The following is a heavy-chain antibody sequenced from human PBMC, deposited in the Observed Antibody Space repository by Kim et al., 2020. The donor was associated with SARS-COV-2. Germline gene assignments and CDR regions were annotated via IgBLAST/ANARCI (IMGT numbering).Heavy chain of an antibody. J-gene: IGHJ3*02. D-gene: IGHD3-10*01. V-gene: IGHV4-59*01. Sequence: SETLSLTCTVSGGSISSYYWSWIRQPPGKGLEWIGYIYYSGSTNYNPSLKSRVTISVDTSKNQFSLKLSSVTAADTAVYYCARAGEYYYDWGRAFDIWGQGTMVTVSS. CDR3: ARAGEYYYDWGRAFDI. CDR2: IYYSGST. CDR1: GGSISSYY.